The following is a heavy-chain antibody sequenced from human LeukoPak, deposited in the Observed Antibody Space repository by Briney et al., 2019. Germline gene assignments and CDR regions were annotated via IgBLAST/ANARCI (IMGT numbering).Heavy chain of an antibody. CDR2: IYSGGST. Sequence: PGGSLRLSCAASGFIFXSYWMSWVRQAPGKGLEWVSVIYSGGSTYYADSVKGRFTISRDNSKNTLYLQMNSLRAEDTAVYYCARALSRYYYYYGMDVWGQGTTVTVSS. CDR1: GFIFXSYW. J-gene: IGHJ6*02. CDR3: ARALSRYYYYYGMDV. D-gene: IGHD5/OR15-5a*01. V-gene: IGHV3-66*01.